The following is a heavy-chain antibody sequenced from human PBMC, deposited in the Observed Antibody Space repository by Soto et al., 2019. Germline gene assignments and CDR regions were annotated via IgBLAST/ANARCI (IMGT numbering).Heavy chain of an antibody. CDR2: ISYTGTT. CDR3: ARVSGWFTTAYFDS. J-gene: IGHJ4*02. V-gene: IGHV4-39*02. Sequence: SETLSLTCTVSGGSMSSTSFYWDWIRQSPGKGLEWIGSISYTGTTFYTPSLKSRVTMSVDTSKNHFSLKMSSVTAADTAVYYCARVSGWFTTAYFDSWGQRTLVTVSS. CDR1: GGSMSSTSFY. D-gene: IGHD6-19*01.